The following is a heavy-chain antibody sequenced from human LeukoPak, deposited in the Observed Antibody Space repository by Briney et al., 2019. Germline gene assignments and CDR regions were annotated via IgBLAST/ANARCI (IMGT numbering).Heavy chain of an antibody. CDR3: ARAEYVDY. Sequence: GGSLRLSCTPSGFTFRTYDMNSVRHAPGNGMEWLSYISSSSTTVHYADSVKGRFTISRENATNSLYLQINSLRAEDTAVYYCARAEYVDYWGQGALVTVSS. D-gene: IGHD6-6*01. CDR2: ISSSSTTV. J-gene: IGHJ4*02. CDR1: GFTFRTYD. V-gene: IGHV3-48*03.